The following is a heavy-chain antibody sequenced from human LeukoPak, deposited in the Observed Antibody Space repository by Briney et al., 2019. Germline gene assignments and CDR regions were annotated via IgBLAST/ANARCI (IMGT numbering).Heavy chain of an antibody. CDR3: AKSGSPYYYGMDV. CDR2: ISYDGSNK. CDR1: GFTFSSYG. D-gene: IGHD3-10*01. J-gene: IGHJ6*04. V-gene: IGHV3-30*18. Sequence: GGSLRLSCAASGFTFSSYGMHWVRQAPGKGLEWVAVISYDGSNKYYAESVKGRFTISRDNSKNTLYLQMNSLRAEDTAVYYCAKSGSPYYYGMDVWGKGTTVTVSS.